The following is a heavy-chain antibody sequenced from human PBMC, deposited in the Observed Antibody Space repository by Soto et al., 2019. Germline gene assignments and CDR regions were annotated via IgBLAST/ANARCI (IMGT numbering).Heavy chain of an antibody. Sequence: EVHLVESGGGLVQPGGSLRLSCAASGFTFSTYFMTWVHQAPGKGLAWVATIKPDGSERWYVEFVKGRFTISRDNAKNSLYLEVNSLRAEDTAVYFCASDLNWPNFWGQGSLVAVSS. D-gene: IGHD1-20*01. CDR2: IKPDGSER. V-gene: IGHV3-7*01. CDR1: GFTFSTYF. J-gene: IGHJ4*02. CDR3: ASDLNWPNF.